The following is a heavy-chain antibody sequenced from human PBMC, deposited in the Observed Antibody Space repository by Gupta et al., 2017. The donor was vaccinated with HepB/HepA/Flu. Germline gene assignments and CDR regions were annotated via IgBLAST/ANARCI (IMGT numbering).Heavy chain of an antibody. CDR3: ARPYYYDSSGSPEYFQH. CDR2: ISSSSSTI. CDR1: GFPSSSYS. D-gene: IGHD3-22*01. J-gene: IGHJ1*01. Sequence: EVQLVESGGGLVQPGGPLRRSCAASGFPSSSYSMTWVRQAPGKGLEWVSYISSSSSTIYYADSVKGRFTISRDNAKNSLYLQMNSLRDEDTAVYYCARPYYYDSSGSPEYFQHWGQGTLVTVSA. V-gene: IGHV3-48*02.